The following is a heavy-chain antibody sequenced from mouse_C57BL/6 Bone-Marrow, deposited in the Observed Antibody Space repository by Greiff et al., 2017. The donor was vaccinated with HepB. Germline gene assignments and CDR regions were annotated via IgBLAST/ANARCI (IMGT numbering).Heavy chain of an antibody. CDR3: ARHCLIIFGAWFAY. CDR1: EYEFPSHD. D-gene: IGHD3-1*01. V-gene: IGHV5-2*01. J-gene: IGHJ3*01. CDR2: INSDGGST. Sequence: DVMLVESGGGLVQPGESLKLSCESNEYEFPSHDMSWVRKTPEKRLELVAAINSDGGSTYYPDTMERRFIISRDNTKKTLYLHMSSLRSEDTALYYCARHCLIIFGAWFAYWGQGTLVTVSA.